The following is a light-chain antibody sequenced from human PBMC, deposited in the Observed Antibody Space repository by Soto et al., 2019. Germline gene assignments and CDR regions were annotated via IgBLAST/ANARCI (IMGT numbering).Light chain of an antibody. CDR3: AAWDGTLRSRL. Sequence: QSVLTQSPSASGTPGQRVTISCFGSGSNIGRDYVFWYQQLPGTAPKLLIYRNDQRPSGVPDRFSASKSGTSASLAISGLRSEDEADYYCAAWDGTLRSRLFGNGTKLTVL. CDR2: RND. J-gene: IGLJ3*02. V-gene: IGLV1-47*01. CDR1: GSNIGRDY.